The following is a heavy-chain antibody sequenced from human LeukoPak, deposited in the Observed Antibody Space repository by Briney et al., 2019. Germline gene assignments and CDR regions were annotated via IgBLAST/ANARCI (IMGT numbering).Heavy chain of an antibody. Sequence: GGSLRLSCAASGFTFSDYYMSWIRQAPGKGLEWVSYISSSGSTIYYADSVKGRFTISRDNAKNSLYLQMNSLRAEDTAVYYCASIVGAVDHWFDPWGQGTLVTVSS. CDR2: ISSSGSTI. V-gene: IGHV3-11*01. J-gene: IGHJ5*02. D-gene: IGHD1-26*01. CDR3: ASIVGAVDHWFDP. CDR1: GFTFSDYY.